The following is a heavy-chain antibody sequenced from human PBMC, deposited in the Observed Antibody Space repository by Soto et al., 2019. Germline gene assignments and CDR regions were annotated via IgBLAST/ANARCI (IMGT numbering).Heavy chain of an antibody. CDR2: IYPGDSDT. Sequence: GESLKISCKGSGYSFTSYWIGWVRQMPGKGLEWMGIIYPGDSDTRYSPSFQGQVTISADKSISTAYLQWSSLKASDTAMYYCARPRIAVAGTYYFDYWGQGTLVTAPQ. CDR3: ARPRIAVAGTYYFDY. J-gene: IGHJ4*02. D-gene: IGHD6-19*01. CDR1: GYSFTSYW. V-gene: IGHV5-51*01.